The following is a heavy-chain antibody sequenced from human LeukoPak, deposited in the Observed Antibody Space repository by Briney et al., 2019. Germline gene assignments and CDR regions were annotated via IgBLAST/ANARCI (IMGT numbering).Heavy chain of an antibody. J-gene: IGHJ4*02. CDR3: AKMGLKQWPYNYFDY. D-gene: IGHD6-19*01. V-gene: IGHV3-66*01. CDR1: GFTVSSNY. CDR2: IYSGGST. Sequence: GGSLRLSCAASGFTVSSNYMSWVRQAPGKGLEWVSVIYSGGSTYYADSVKGRFTISRDNSKNALYLQMNSLRAEDTAVYYCAKMGLKQWPYNYFDYWGQGTLVTVS.